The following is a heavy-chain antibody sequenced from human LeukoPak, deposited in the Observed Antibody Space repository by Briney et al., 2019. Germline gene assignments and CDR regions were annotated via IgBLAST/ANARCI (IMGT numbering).Heavy chain of an antibody. D-gene: IGHD6-25*01. CDR1: GGSISSYY. CDR3: ARRGRNSSGWQDYL. V-gene: IGHV4-59*01. J-gene: IGHJ4*02. CDR2: IYHTGSA. Sequence: SETLSLTCTVSGGSISSYYWSWIRQPPGKGLEWIANIYHTGSANYNPSLSGRVTISIDTAKNQFSLKLTSVTAADTAVYYCARRGRNSSGWQDYLWGQGTLVTVSS.